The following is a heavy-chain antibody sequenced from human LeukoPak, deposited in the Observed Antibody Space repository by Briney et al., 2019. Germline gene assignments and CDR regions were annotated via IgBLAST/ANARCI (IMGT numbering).Heavy chain of an antibody. D-gene: IGHD3-22*01. CDR1: GFTFSSYA. CDR3: ARDRYDSSGKALYYFDY. CDR2: ISYDGSNK. Sequence: PGGSLRLSCAASGFTFSSYAMHWVRQAPGKGLEWVAVISYDGSNKYYADSVKGRFTISRDNSKNTLYLQMSSLRAEDTAVYYCARDRYDSSGKALYYFDYWGQGTLVTVSS. J-gene: IGHJ4*02. V-gene: IGHV3-30-3*01.